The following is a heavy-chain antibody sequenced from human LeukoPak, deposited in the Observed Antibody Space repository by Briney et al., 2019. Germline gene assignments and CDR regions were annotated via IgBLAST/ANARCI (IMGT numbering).Heavy chain of an antibody. CDR3: ARYSSGWSFDY. CDR2: ISSSSSSTI. V-gene: IGHV3-48*02. Sequence: GGSLRLSCAASGFTFTGYSMNWVRQAPGKGLEWVSYISSSSSSTIYSADSVKGRFTISRDNAKNSLYLQMNSLRDEDTALYYCARYSSGWSFDYWGQGTLVTVSS. D-gene: IGHD6-19*01. CDR1: GFTFTGYS. J-gene: IGHJ4*02.